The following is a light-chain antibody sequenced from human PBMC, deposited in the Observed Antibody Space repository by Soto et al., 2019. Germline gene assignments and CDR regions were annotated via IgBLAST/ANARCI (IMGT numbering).Light chain of an antibody. CDR2: EVS. Sequence: QSVLTQPVSVSGPPGQSVTISCTGTSSDVGAYNLVSWYQQYPGKAPKLMIYEVSNRPSGVSNRFSGSKSGNTASLTISGLQAEDEADYYCCTSYEGGGKYVFGTGTKVTVL. J-gene: IGLJ1*01. CDR3: TSYEGGGKYV. V-gene: IGLV2-14*01. CDR1: SSDVGAYNL.